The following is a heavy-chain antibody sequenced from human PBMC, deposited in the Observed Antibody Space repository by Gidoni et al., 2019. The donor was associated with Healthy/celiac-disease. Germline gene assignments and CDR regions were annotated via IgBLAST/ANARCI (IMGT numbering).Heavy chain of an antibody. V-gene: IGHV4-34*01. CDR3: ARGYCSGGSRYDY. J-gene: IGHJ4*02. CDR2: SNHSVST. Sequence: QVQLQQWGAGLLKPSETLSLTCAVYGGSFSGYYWSWIRPPPGKGLEWMGESNHSVSTNYNPALKSRVTISVDTSKNQFSLKLSSVTAADTVVYYGARGYCSGGSRYDYWGQGTLVTVSS. CDR1: GGSFSGYY. D-gene: IGHD2-15*01.